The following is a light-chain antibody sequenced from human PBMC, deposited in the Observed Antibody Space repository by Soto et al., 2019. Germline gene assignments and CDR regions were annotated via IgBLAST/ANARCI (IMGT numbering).Light chain of an antibody. V-gene: IGLV1-40*01. J-gene: IGLJ1*01. Sequence: SVLAQPPSLSVAPGQKVTIAFTGSSSNIGAGYDLHWYQQLPGTAPKLLLYGNSNRPSGVPDRFSGSKSGTSASLAITGLQAEDEADYYCQSYDSSLSAYVFGTGTKVTVL. CDR3: QSYDSSLSAYV. CDR1: SSNIGAGYD. CDR2: GNS.